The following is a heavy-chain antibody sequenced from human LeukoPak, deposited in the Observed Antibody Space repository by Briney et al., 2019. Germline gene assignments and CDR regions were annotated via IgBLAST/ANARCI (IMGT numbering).Heavy chain of an antibody. CDR3: AARGYSSGWYYFDY. CDR2: INHSGST. CDR1: GGSFGGYY. D-gene: IGHD6-19*01. Sequence: SSETLPLTCAVYGGSFGGYYWSWIRQPPGKGLEWIGEINHSGSTNYNLSLKSRVTISVDTSKNLFSLKLSSVTAADTAVYYCAARGYSSGWYYFDYWGQGTLVTVSS. V-gene: IGHV4-34*01. J-gene: IGHJ4*02.